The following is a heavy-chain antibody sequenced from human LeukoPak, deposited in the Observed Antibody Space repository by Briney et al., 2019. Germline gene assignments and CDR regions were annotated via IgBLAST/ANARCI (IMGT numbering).Heavy chain of an antibody. V-gene: IGHV3-23*01. D-gene: IGHD3-10*01. CDR3: ARDSGYGRGLWFVELSGAFDI. CDR2: ISGSGVSI. CDR1: GFSLSTYA. Sequence: GGSLRLSCAASGFSLSTYAMNWVRQAPGKGLEWVSAISGSGVSIHYADSVKGRFTISRDNAKNSLYLQMNSLRAEDTAVYYCARDSGYGRGLWFVELSGAFDIWGQGTMVTVSS. J-gene: IGHJ3*02.